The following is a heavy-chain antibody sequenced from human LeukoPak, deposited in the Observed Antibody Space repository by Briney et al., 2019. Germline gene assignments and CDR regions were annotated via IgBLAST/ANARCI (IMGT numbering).Heavy chain of an antibody. D-gene: IGHD4-17*01. J-gene: IGHJ3*02. CDR1: GFTFSSYS. CDR2: ISSSNTYI. Sequence: GGSLRLSCAASGFTFSSYSMNWVRQAPGKGLEWVSSISSSNTYIYYADSVKGRFTISRDNAKNSLYLQMNSLRAEDTAVYYCARDNYGDYLLGIWGQGTMVTVSS. CDR3: ARDNYGDYLLGI. V-gene: IGHV3-21*01.